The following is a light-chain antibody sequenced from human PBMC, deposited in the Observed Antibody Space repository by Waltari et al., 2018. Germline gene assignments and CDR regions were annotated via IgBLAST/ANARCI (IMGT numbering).Light chain of an antibody. V-gene: IGLV2-14*03. CDR1: SPDVGAYDY. Sequence: QSALTQPAPVSGSPAQSIPISCPGTSPDVGAYDYVSWYQQYPGKAPQLIIYDLTNRPSGASDRFSGSKSGYTASLIISGLQAEDEADYYCSSYSVTSHYVFGTGTKVTVL. CDR3: SSYSVTSHYV. J-gene: IGLJ1*01. CDR2: DLT.